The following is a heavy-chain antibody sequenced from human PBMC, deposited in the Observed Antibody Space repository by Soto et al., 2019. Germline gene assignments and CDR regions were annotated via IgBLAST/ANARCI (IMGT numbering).Heavy chain of an antibody. D-gene: IGHD2-15*01. J-gene: IGHJ4*02. V-gene: IGHV5-51*01. CDR1: GYSFSNYW. Sequence: PGESLKISCKGSGYSFSNYWIGWVRQMPGKGLEWMGIIYPGDSETRYSPSFQGQVTISADKSISTAYMQWSSLKASDTAMYYCSRHEDTLVLGYWGQGTLVTVSS. CDR3: SRHEDTLVLGY. CDR2: IYPGDSET.